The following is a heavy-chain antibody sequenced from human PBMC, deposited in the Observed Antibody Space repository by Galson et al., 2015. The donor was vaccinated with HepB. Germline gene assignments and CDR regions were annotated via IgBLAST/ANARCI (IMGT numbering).Heavy chain of an antibody. Sequence: SLRLSCAASGFTFSDSAIHWVRQAPGKGLEWVGRIRGKPNNYATTYAASLKGRFTLSRDDSKNTAYLLMNSLKTEDTAVYYCTRMTVTRMTATNSYYHYMDVWGKGTTVTVSS. D-gene: IGHD4-11*01. CDR3: TRMTVTRMTATNSYYHYMDV. CDR2: IRGKPNNYAT. CDR1: GFTFSDSA. J-gene: IGHJ6*03. V-gene: IGHV3-73*01.